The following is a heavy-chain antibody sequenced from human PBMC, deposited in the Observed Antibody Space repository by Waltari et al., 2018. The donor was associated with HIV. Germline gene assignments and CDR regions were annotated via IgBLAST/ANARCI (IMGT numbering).Heavy chain of an antibody. D-gene: IGHD4-4*01. CDR1: GGSISSYY. V-gene: IGHV4-59*01. CDR2: IYYSGST. CDR3: ARAPRSKAGYYYGMDV. J-gene: IGHJ6*02. Sequence: QVQLQESGPGLVKPSETLSLTCTVSGGSISSYYWSWIRQPPGKGLEWIGYIYYSGSTNYNPSLKSGVTISVDTSKNQFSPQLSSVTAADTAVYYCARAPRSKAGYYYGMDVWGQGTTVTVSS.